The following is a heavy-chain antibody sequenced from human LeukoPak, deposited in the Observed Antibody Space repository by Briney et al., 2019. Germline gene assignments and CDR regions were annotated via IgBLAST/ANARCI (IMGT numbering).Heavy chain of an antibody. D-gene: IGHD3-10*01. CDR2: ISSNGGST. V-gene: IGHV3-64*01. CDR1: GFTFSSYA. Sequence: PGGSLGLSCAASGFTFSSYAMHWVRQAPGKGLEYVSAISSNGGSTYYANSVKGRFTISRDNSKNTLYLQMGSLRAEDMAVYYCARGLWFGELSPLFDYWGQGTLVTVSS. J-gene: IGHJ4*02. CDR3: ARGLWFGELSPLFDY.